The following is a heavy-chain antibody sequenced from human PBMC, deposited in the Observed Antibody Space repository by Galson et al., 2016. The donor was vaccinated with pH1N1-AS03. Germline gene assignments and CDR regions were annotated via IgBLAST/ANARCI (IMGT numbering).Heavy chain of an antibody. CDR1: GFSLSTSGMC. J-gene: IGHJ4*02. CDR2: VDWDDDQ. V-gene: IGHV2-70*11. D-gene: IGHD4-17*01. Sequence: PALVKPTQTLTLTCTFSGFSLSTSGMCVSWIRQPPGKALEWLARVDWDDDQYYSTSLKTRLTISKDTPKNQVVLTMTNMDPVDAATYYCARMLNGDYTGYFDYWGQGTLVTVSS. CDR3: ARMLNGDYTGYFDY.